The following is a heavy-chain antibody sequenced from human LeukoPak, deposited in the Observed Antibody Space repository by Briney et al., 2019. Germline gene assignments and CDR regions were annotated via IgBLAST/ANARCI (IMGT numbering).Heavy chain of an antibody. CDR1: GGSSSGYY. CDR3: ASSRGAVDY. D-gene: IGHD1-26*01. CDR2: INHSGST. V-gene: IGHV4-34*01. J-gene: IGHJ4*02. Sequence: SETLSLTCAVYGGSSSGYYWSWIRQPPGKGLEWIGEINHSGSTNYNPSLKSRVTISVDTSKNQFSLKLSSVTAADTAVYYCASSRGAVDYWGQGTLVTVSS.